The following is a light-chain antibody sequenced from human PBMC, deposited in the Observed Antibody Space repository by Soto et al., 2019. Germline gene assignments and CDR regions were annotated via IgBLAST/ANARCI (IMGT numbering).Light chain of an antibody. CDR1: RRDVGADNY. V-gene: IGLV2-14*01. Sequence: QSALTQPASVSGSPGQSIAISCTGTRRDVGADNYVSWYQQHPGKAPNLMISEVTNRPSGVADRSSGSKSGNTASLTIYGLHAEDEADYSWRSVTSRLNYVFGTGTKLTVL. J-gene: IGLJ1*01. CDR2: EVT. CDR3: RSVTSRLNYV.